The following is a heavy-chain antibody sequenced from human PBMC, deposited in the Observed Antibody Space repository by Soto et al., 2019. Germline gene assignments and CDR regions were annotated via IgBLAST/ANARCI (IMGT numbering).Heavy chain of an antibody. CDR3: ARDRRENYYGMDV. V-gene: IGHV3-74*01. Sequence: VGSLRLSCAAPGFTFSSYWMHWVRQAPGKGLVWVSRINSDGSSTSYADSVKGRFTISRDNAKNTLYLQMNSLRAEDTAVYYCARDRRENYYGMDVWGQGTTVTVSS. J-gene: IGHJ6*02. CDR1: GFTFSSYW. CDR2: INSDGSST. D-gene: IGHD6-6*01.